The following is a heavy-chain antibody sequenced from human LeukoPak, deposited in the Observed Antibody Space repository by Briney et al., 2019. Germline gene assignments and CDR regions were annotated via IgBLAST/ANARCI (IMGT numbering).Heavy chain of an antibody. CDR3: ARQWLVPYLDY. CDR2: IYPDDSDT. V-gene: IGHV5-51*01. D-gene: IGHD6-19*01. CDR1: GYSFTGYW. J-gene: IGHJ4*02. Sequence: GESLKISCKGSGYSFTGYWIGWVRQMPGKGLEWMGIIYPDDSDTRYSPSFQGQVTISADKSISTAYLQWSSLKASDTAMYYCARQWLVPYLDYWGQGTLVTVSS.